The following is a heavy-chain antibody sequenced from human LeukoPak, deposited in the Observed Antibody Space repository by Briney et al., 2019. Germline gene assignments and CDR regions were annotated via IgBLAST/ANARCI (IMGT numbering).Heavy chain of an antibody. D-gene: IGHD2-15*01. CDR2: ISTSSSYI. CDR1: GFTFSSYW. V-gene: IGHV3-21*01. CDR3: ARGDCSGGSCYLSLTTIDY. J-gene: IGHJ4*02. Sequence: GGSLRLSCAASGFTFSSYWMHWVRQAPGKGLEWVSFISTSSSYIHNADSVKGRFTISRDNAENSLYLQMNSLRAEDTAVYYCARGDCSGGSCYLSLTTIDYWGQGTLVTVSS.